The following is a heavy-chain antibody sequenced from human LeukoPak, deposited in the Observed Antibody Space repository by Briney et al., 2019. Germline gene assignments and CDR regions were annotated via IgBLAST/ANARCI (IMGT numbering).Heavy chain of an antibody. CDR2: IIPIFGTA. V-gene: IGHV1-69*05. J-gene: IGHJ4*02. CDR1: GGTFSSYA. D-gene: IGHD2-2*02. CDR3: ARGTRYCSSTSCYTGDY. Sequence: ASVKVSCKASGGTFSSYAISWVRQAPGQGLEWMGGIIPIFGTANYAQKFQGRVTITTDESTSTAYMELSSLRSEDTAVYYCARGTRYCSSTSCYTGDYWGQGTLVTVSS.